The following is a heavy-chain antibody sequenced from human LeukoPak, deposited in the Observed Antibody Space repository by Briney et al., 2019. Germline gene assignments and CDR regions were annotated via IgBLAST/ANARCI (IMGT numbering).Heavy chain of an antibody. CDR2: INPNSGGT. V-gene: IGHV1-2*02. CDR1: GYTFTGYY. D-gene: IGHD2-15*01. Sequence: ASVKVSCKASGYTFTGYYMRWVRQAPGQGLEWMGWINPNSGGTNYAQKFQGRVTMTRDTSISTAYMELSRLRSDDTAVYYCARVGYCSGGSCYSGTFDYWGQGTLVTVSS. CDR3: ARVGYCSGGSCYSGTFDY. J-gene: IGHJ4*02.